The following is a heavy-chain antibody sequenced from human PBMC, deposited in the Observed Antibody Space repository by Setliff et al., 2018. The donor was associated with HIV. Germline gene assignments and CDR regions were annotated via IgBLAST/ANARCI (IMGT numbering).Heavy chain of an antibody. CDR2: IGHSGDI. V-gene: IGHV4-38-2*02. D-gene: IGHD2-21*02. J-gene: IGHJ4*02. CDR1: GYSISSGYI. CDR3: ARDLGHGGDSDY. Sequence: ASATLSLTCSVSGYSISSGYIWGWIRQPPGKGLEWIGNIGHSGDINYNPSLKSRLTISRDTSKNQVSLKLSSVTATDTAVYYCARDLGHGGDSDYWGQGTLVTVSS.